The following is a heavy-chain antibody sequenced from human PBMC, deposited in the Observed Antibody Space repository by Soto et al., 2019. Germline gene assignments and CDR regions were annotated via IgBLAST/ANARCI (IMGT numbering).Heavy chain of an antibody. Sequence: PSETLSLTCTVSGGSISSGDYYWSWIRQPPGKGLEWIGYIYHSGSTYYNPSLKSRVTISVDRSKNQFSLKLSSVTAADTAVYYCARGRYSGYDVFDYWGQGTLVTVSS. CDR2: IYHSGST. D-gene: IGHD5-12*01. CDR1: GGSISSGDYY. V-gene: IGHV4-30-2*01. J-gene: IGHJ4*02. CDR3: ARGRYSGYDVFDY.